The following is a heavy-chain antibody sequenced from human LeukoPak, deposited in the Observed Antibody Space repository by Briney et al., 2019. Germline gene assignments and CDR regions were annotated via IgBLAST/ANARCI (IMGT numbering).Heavy chain of an antibody. V-gene: IGHV3-7*03. D-gene: IGHD3-3*01. J-gene: IGHJ4*02. CDR1: GFTFSSYW. CDR3: ARVVGVAMDY. Sequence: GGSLRLSCAASGFTFSSYWMSWVRQAPGKGREWVANIKQDGREKYYVDSVKGRFTISRDNAKSSLYLQMNSLRAEDTAVYYCARVVGVAMDYWGQGTLVTVSS. CDR2: IKQDGREK.